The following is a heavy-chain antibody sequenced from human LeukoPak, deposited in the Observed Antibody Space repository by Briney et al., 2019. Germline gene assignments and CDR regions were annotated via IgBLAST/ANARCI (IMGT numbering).Heavy chain of an antibody. J-gene: IGHJ4*02. CDR3: AKGLRYSDN. CDR1: GFTFSRYG. V-gene: IGHV3-30*18. CDR2: ISYDGSNK. D-gene: IGHD3-9*01. Sequence: GRSLRLSCAASGFTFSRYGMHWVRQAPGKGLEWVAVISYDGSNKYYADSVKGRFTISRDNSKNTLYLQMNSLRAEDTAVYYCAKGLRYSDNWGQGTLVTVSS.